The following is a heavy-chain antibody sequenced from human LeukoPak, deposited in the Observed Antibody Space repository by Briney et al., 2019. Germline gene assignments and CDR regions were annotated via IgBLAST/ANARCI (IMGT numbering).Heavy chain of an antibody. CDR1: GYTFTGYY. CDR2: INPNSGGT. Sequence: GASVKVSCKASGYTFTGYYMHWARQAPGQGLEWMGWINPNSGGTNYAQKFQGRVTMTRDTSISTAYMELSRLRSDDTAVYYCARVELHYDFWSGPGKYYFDYWGQGTLVTVSS. J-gene: IGHJ4*02. CDR3: ARVELHYDFWSGPGKYYFDY. D-gene: IGHD3-3*01. V-gene: IGHV1-2*02.